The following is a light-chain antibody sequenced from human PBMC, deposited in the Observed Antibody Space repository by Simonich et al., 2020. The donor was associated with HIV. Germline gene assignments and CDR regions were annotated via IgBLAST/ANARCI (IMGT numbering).Light chain of an antibody. J-gene: IGKJ1*01. CDR1: QDISSY. Sequence: DIQLTQSPSFLSASVGDRVTITCRASQDISSYLAWYQQKPGEAPKLLIYAASTLQSGVPSRFSGSGSGTEFTLTISSLQPEDFATYYCQQYNSYSPWTFGQGTKVEIK. V-gene: IGKV1-9*01. CDR3: QQYNSYSPWT. CDR2: AAS.